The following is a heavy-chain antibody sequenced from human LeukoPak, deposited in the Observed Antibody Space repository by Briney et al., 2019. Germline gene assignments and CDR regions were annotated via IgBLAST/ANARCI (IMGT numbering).Heavy chain of an antibody. CDR1: GYTFTSYE. V-gene: IGHV1-8*01. CDR2: MNPNGGDT. J-gene: IGHJ3*02. CDR3: ARVRRIVVVRAFDI. D-gene: IGHD3-22*01. Sequence: ASVKVSCKASGYTFTSYEIIWLRQATGQGLEWMGWMNPNGGDTGYAQKFQGRVTITRNTSISTAYMELSSLRSEDTAVYYCARVRRIVVVRAFDIWGQGTMVTVSS.